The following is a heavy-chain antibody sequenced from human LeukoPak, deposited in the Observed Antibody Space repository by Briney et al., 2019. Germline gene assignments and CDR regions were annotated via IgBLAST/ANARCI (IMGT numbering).Heavy chain of an antibody. V-gene: IGHV4-4*02. CDR3: ARQRHSGGSADWFDP. Sequence: PSETLSLTCAVSGGSISSSNWWSWVRQPPGKGLEWIGEIYHSGSTNYNPSLKSRVTISVDTSKNQFSLKLSSVTAADTAVYYCARQRHSGGSADWFDPWGRGTLVTVSS. D-gene: IGHD3-10*01. CDR1: GGSISSSNW. CDR2: IYHSGST. J-gene: IGHJ5*02.